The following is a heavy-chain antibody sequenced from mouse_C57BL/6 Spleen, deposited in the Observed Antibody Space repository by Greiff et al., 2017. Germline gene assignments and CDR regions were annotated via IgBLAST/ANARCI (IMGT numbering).Heavy chain of an antibody. Sequence: QVHVKQSGAELVKPGASVKISCKASGYAFSSYWMNWVKQRPGKGLEWIGQIYPGDGDTNYNGKFKGKATLTADKSSSTAYMQLSSLTSEDSAVYFCARQGNYYGSSSSYFDYWGQGTTRTVSS. CDR1: GYAFSSYW. J-gene: IGHJ2*01. D-gene: IGHD1-1*01. CDR2: IYPGDGDT. V-gene: IGHV1-80*01. CDR3: ARQGNYYGSSSSYFDY.